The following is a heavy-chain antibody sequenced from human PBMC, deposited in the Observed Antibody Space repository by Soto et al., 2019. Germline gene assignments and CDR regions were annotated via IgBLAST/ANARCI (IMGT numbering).Heavy chain of an antibody. CDR3: ATQRSEWELSFDY. CDR1: GYTFTGYY. D-gene: IGHD1-26*01. CDR2: INPNSGGT. J-gene: IGHJ4*02. V-gene: IGHV1-2*04. Sequence: QVQLVQSGAEVKKPGASVKVSCKASGYTFTGYYMHWVRQAPGQGLEWMGWINPNSGGTNYAQKFQGWVTMTRDTSSGTAYMELSRLRSDDTAVYYCATQRSEWELSFDYWGQGTLVTVSS.